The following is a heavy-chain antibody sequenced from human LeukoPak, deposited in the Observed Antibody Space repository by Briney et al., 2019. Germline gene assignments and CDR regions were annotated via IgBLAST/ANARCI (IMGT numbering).Heavy chain of an antibody. CDR1: GFTFSSYS. V-gene: IGHV3-21*01. CDR3: ASDTVTSFY. J-gene: IGHJ4*02. CDR2: ISSSSSYI. D-gene: IGHD4-17*01. Sequence: GGSLRLSCAASGFTFSSYSMNWVRQAPGKGLEWVSSISSSSSYIYYADSVKGRFTISRDNAKNSLYPQMNSLRAEDTAVYYCASDTVTSFYWGQGTLVTVSS.